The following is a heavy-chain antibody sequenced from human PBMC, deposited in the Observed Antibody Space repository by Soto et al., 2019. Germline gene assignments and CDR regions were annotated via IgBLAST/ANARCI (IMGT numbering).Heavy chain of an antibody. J-gene: IGHJ4*02. Sequence: PGGSLRLSCAASGFTFSSYAMSWVRQAPGKGLEWVSAISGSGGSTYYADSVKGRFTISRDNSKNTLYLQMNSLRAEDTAVYYCAKARSMTTVTTVFDYWGQGTLVTVSS. CDR3: AKARSMTTVTTVFDY. CDR2: ISGSGGST. D-gene: IGHD4-17*01. V-gene: IGHV3-23*01. CDR1: GFTFSSYA.